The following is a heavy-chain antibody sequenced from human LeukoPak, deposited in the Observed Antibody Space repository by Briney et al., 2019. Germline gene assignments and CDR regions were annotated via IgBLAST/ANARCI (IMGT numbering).Heavy chain of an antibody. CDR2: VYYSGST. CDR1: SGSIGSSSNY. D-gene: IGHD2-8*01. Sequence: PPETLSLTCTVSSGSIGSSSNYWGWIRQAPGKGLEWIGNVYYSGSTFYNPSLKSRVTISVDTSKNQFSLRLRSVTAADTAIYYCASASFNVVFGNWFDPWGQGTLVTVSS. J-gene: IGHJ5*02. CDR3: ASASFNVVFGNWFDP. V-gene: IGHV4-39*01.